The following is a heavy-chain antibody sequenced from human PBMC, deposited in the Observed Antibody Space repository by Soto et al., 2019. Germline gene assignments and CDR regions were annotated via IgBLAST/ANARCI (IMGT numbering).Heavy chain of an antibody. CDR2: INAGNGNT. J-gene: IGHJ4*02. V-gene: IGHV1-3*01. CDR3: ARDLFADWNYLDY. D-gene: IGHD1-1*01. CDR1: GYTFTSYA. Sequence: QVQLVQSGAEVKKPGASVKVSCKASGYTFTSYAMHWVRQAPGQRREWMGWINAGNGNTKYSQKLQGRVTITRDTSASTAYMELSSLRSEDTAVYYCARDLFADWNYLDYWCQGTLVTVSS.